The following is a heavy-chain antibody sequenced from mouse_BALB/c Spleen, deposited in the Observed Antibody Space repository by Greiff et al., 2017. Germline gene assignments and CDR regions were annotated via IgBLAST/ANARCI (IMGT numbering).Heavy chain of an antibody. J-gene: IGHJ3*01. V-gene: IGHV5-4*02. D-gene: IGHD1-1*01. Sequence: EVKLVESGGGLVKPGGSLKFSCAASGFTFSDYYMHWVRQTPEKRLEWVATISDGGSYTYYPDSVKGRSTISTYKAKNNLYLQMSSLKSEDTAMYCCARDKYGSGAAYWGQGTLVTVSA. CDR2: ISDGGSYT. CDR1: GFTFSDYY. CDR3: ARDKYGSGAAY.